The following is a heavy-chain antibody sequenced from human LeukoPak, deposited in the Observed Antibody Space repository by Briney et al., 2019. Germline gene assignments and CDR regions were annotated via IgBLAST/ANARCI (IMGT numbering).Heavy chain of an antibody. CDR3: ATQQPYYYDSSGYSSFDY. Sequence: GGSLRLSCAASGFTFINYAVTWVRQAPGKGLEWVSVISGSGGRTYYADSVKGRFTISRDNSKNTLYLQMNSLRAEDTAVYYCATQQPYYYDSSGYSSFDYWGQGTLVTVSS. D-gene: IGHD3-22*01. J-gene: IGHJ4*02. CDR1: GFTFINYA. CDR2: ISGSGGRT. V-gene: IGHV3-23*01.